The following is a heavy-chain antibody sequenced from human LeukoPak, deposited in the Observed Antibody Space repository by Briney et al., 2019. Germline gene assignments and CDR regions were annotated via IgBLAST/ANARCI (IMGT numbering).Heavy chain of an antibody. CDR2: IYTSGST. Sequence: PSETLSLTCTVSGGSISSYYWSWIRQPAGKGLEWIGRIYTSGSTNYNPSLKSRVTMSVDTSKNQFSLKLSSVTAADTAVYYCARDGVGSSWLIDAFDIWGQGTMVTVSS. D-gene: IGHD6-13*01. J-gene: IGHJ3*02. CDR3: ARDGVGSSWLIDAFDI. V-gene: IGHV4-4*07. CDR1: GGSISSYY.